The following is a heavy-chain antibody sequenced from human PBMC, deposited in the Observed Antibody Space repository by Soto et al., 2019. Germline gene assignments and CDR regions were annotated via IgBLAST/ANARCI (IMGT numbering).Heavy chain of an antibody. Sequence: QITLKESGPTLVKSTQTLTLTCTFSGFSLSTSGVGVGWIRQPPGKALEWLALIYWDDDKRYSPSLKTRLTITKDTSKNHAVLTMTDMDPVDTATYYCAHAAGWLGIFDYWGQGTLVSVSS. CDR2: IYWDDDK. J-gene: IGHJ4*02. V-gene: IGHV2-5*02. D-gene: IGHD6-19*01. CDR3: AHAAGWLGIFDY. CDR1: GFSLSTSGVG.